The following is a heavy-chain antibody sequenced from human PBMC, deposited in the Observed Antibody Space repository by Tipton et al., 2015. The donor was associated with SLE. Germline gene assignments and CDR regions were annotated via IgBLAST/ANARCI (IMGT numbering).Heavy chain of an antibody. J-gene: IGHJ3*02. CDR3: AKTEDADRAFDI. D-gene: IGHD3-16*01. CDR1: GFTFSSYA. CDR2: ISGSGGRT. Sequence: SLRLSCAASGFTFSSYAMSWVRQAPGKGLEWVSAISGSGGRTYYADSVKGRFTISRDNSKNTLYLQMNSLRGEDAAVYYCAKTEDADRAFDIWGQGTMVTVSS. V-gene: IGHV3-23*01.